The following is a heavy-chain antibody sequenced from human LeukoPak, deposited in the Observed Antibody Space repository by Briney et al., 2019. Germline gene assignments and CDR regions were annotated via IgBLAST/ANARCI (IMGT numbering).Heavy chain of an antibody. CDR1: GFTFNNYG. V-gene: IGHV3-30*02. CDR2: IRYDGINE. J-gene: IGHJ6*03. Sequence: GGSLRLSCAASGFTFNNYGMHWVRQAPGKGLEWVAFIRYDGINEYYGDSVKGRFTISRDNSKNTLYLQMHSLRTEDTAVYYCARGMYEVTYYMDVWGKGTTVTVSS. D-gene: IGHD2-8*01. CDR3: ARGMYEVTYYMDV.